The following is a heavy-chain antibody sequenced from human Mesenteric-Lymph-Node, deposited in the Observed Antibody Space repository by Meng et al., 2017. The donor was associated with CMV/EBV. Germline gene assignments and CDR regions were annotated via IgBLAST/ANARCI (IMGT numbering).Heavy chain of an antibody. CDR2: IYYSGNS. Sequence: TVSGCSISSSSYYWGWIRQPPGKGLEWIGSIYYSGNSHYNPSLKSRGTISVDTSKNHFSLKLSSVTAADTAVYYCARHLLGYWYLDLWGRGTLVTVSS. J-gene: IGHJ2*01. D-gene: IGHD7-27*01. V-gene: IGHV4-39*01. CDR3: ARHLLGYWYLDL. CDR1: GCSISSSSYY.